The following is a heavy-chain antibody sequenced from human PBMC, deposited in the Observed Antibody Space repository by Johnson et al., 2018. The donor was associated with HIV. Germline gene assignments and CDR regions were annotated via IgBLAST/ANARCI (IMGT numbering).Heavy chain of an antibody. CDR1: GFTFSSYA. CDR2: ISYDGSNK. D-gene: IGHD4-11*01. J-gene: IGHJ3*02. V-gene: IGHV3-30-3*01. Sequence: QVQLVESGGGVVQPGRSLRLSCAVSGFTFSSYAMHWVRQAPGKGLEWVVVISYDGSNKYYADSVKGRFTISRDNSKNTLYLQMNSLRAEDTAGYYCARGGAVTRRSADAFDIWGQGTMVTVSS. CDR3: ARGGAVTRRSADAFDI.